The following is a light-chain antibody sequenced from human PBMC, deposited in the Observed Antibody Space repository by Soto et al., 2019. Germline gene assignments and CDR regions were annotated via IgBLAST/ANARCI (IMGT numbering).Light chain of an antibody. CDR1: QSVNSDY. Sequence: EIVLTQSPGTLSLSPGERATLSCRASQSVNSDYLAWYQQRPGQAPRLLIYGTFNRPTGIPDRCSGTRSGTDFTLTISRLEPEDFAVYYCQHYGSSPSFTFGRGTKVDIK. CDR3: QHYGSSPSFT. V-gene: IGKV3-20*01. CDR2: GTF. J-gene: IGKJ3*01.